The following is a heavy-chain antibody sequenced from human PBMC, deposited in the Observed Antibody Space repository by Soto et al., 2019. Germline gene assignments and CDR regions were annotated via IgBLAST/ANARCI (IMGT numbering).Heavy chain of an antibody. J-gene: IGHJ4*02. D-gene: IGHD4-17*01. CDR2: ISYDGSNK. V-gene: IGHV3-30*03. CDR3: ARKDDYGDEGFDY. CDR1: GFTFSSYG. Sequence: QVQLVESGGGVVQPGRSLRLSCAASGFTFSSYGMHWVRQAPGKGLEWVAVISYDGSNKYYADSVKGRFTISRDNSKNTLYLQMNGLRAEDTAVYYCARKDDYGDEGFDYWGQGTLVTVSS.